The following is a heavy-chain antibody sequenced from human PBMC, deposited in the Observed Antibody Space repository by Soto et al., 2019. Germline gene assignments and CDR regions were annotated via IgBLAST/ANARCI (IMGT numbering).Heavy chain of an antibody. CDR3: ARARFGEVLLFDY. J-gene: IGHJ4*02. D-gene: IGHD3-10*01. CDR2: IYSSGST. Sequence: SETLSLTCTVSGGSISYYHWSWIRQPAGKGLEWIGRIYSSGSTNYNPSLKSRVTMSVDTSKNQFSLKLDSVTAADTAVYYCARARFGEVLLFDYWGQGTLVTVSS. CDR1: GGSISYYH. V-gene: IGHV4-4*07.